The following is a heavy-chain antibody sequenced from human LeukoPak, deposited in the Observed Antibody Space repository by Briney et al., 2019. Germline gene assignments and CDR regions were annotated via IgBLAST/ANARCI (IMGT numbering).Heavy chain of an antibody. D-gene: IGHD3-9*01. CDR2: IIPILGIA. V-gene: IGHV1-69*04. CDR1: GGTFSSCA. CDR3: ARGGTYYDILTGYYRNPFDY. J-gene: IGHJ4*02. Sequence: GASVKVSCKASGGTFSSCAISWVRQAPGQGLEWMGRIIPILGIANYAQKFQGRVTITADKSTSTAYMELSSLRSEDTAVYYCARGGTYYDILTGYYRNPFDYWGQGTLVTVSS.